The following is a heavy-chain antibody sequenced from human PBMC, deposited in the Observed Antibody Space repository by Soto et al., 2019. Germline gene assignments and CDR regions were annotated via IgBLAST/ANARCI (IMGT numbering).Heavy chain of an antibody. V-gene: IGHV3-74*01. J-gene: IGHJ4*02. Sequence: GGSLRLSCAASGFTFSDYWMHWVRQVPGKGLVWVSRINSDGSSTSYADSVKGRFTISRDNAKNTLYLQMNSLRAEDTAVYYCARGEYCISTSCSDLIDYWGQGTLVTVS. D-gene: IGHD2-2*01. CDR2: INSDGSST. CDR1: GFTFSDYW. CDR3: ARGEYCISTSCSDLIDY.